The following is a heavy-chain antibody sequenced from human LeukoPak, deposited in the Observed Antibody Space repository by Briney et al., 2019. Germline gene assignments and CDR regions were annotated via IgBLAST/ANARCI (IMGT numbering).Heavy chain of an antibody. D-gene: IGHD5-24*01. Sequence: ASVKVSCKASGYTFTRYYMHWVRQAPGQGLEWMGVINPSADSTSYTQKFQGRVGVTRDTSTSTVYMDLSSLRSEDTAVYYCARGRDGYNRDAFDIWGQGTVVTVSS. V-gene: IGHV1-46*01. CDR1: GYTFTRYY. CDR3: ARGRDGYNRDAFDI. CDR2: INPSADST. J-gene: IGHJ3*02.